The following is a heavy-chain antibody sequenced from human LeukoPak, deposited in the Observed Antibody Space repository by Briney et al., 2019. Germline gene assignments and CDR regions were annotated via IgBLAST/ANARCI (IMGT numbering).Heavy chain of an antibody. CDR1: GFTFSSYS. J-gene: IGHJ4*02. CDR2: ISSSSSYI. Sequence: GGSLRLSCAASGFTFSSYSMNWVRQAPGKGLEWVSSISSSSSYIYYADSVKGRFAISRDNAKNSLYLQMNSLRAEDTAVYYCARGGDGYRFDYWGQGTLVTVSS. D-gene: IGHD5-24*01. CDR3: ARGGDGYRFDY. V-gene: IGHV3-21*01.